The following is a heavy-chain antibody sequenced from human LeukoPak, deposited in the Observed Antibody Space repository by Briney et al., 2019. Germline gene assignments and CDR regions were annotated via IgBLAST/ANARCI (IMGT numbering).Heavy chain of an antibody. CDR3: RFYTSGSDY. J-gene: IGHJ4*02. CDR1: GFTFCTSA. V-gene: IGHV3-23*01. D-gene: IGHD3-22*01. CDR2: IRASDDTT. Sequence: GGSLRLSCEVFGFTFCTSAMSWVRQAPGRGLEWVSGIRASDDTTYYLDSVKGRFTVSRDNSKNTLYLQMNSLRVEDTAIYYCRFYTSGSDYWGQGTLVTVSS.